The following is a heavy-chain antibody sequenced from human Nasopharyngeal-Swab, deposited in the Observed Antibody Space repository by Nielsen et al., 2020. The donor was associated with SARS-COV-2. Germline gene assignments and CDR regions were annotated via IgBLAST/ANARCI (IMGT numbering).Heavy chain of an antibody. J-gene: IGHJ4*02. D-gene: IGHD1-26*01. CDR2: ISYDGSNK. CDR3: ARGGVGSYHRLVDDY. V-gene: IGHV3-30*03. CDR1: GFTFSTYG. Sequence: GESLKISCAASGFTFSTYGIHWVRQAPGKGLEWVAFISYDGSNKYYADSVKGRFTISRDNSKSTLYLQMNSLRAEDTAVYYCARGGVGSYHRLVDDYWGQGTLVTVSS.